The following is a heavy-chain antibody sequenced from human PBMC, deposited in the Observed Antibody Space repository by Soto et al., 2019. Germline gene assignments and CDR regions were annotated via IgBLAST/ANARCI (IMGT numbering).Heavy chain of an antibody. CDR1: GDTISSSNG. Sequence: LAETMYITSAVSGDTISSSNGWRGVKKTPGKGREWIGEIYHSGSPNHNPSLKSRVTISVDKSKNQFSLKLSSVTAADTAVYYRARAAMGGSSWPFDYWGQGTLVTVSS. CDR3: ARAAMGGSSWPFDY. CDR2: IYHSGSP. D-gene: IGHD6-13*01. J-gene: IGHJ4*02. V-gene: IGHV4-4*02.